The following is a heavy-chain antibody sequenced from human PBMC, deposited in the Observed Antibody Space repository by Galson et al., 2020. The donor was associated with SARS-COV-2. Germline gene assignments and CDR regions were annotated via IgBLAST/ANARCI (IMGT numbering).Heavy chain of an antibody. Sequence: ASVKVSCKASGYTFTSYGISWVRQAPGQGLEWMGWISAYNGNTNNAQKLQGRVTMTTDPSTSTAYMELRSLRSDDTAVYYCARAVGATTTDAFDIWGQGTMVTVSS. D-gene: IGHD1-26*01. CDR3: ARAVGATTTDAFDI. CDR1: GYTFTSYG. CDR2: ISAYNGNT. V-gene: IGHV1-18*04. J-gene: IGHJ3*02.